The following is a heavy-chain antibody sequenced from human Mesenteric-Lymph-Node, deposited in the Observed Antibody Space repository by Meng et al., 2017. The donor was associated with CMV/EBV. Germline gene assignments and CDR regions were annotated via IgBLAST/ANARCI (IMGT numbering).Heavy chain of an antibody. CDR1: GFTFSSYS. J-gene: IGHJ4*02. D-gene: IGHD3-9*01. CDR3: AKLPKTFYDVLTGYSPAGYFDY. Sequence: GGSLRLSCAVSGFTFSSYSMNWVRQAPGKGLEWVSSISTSSSYIYYADSVKGRLTISRDKAKNTLYLQMNSLRAEDTAVYYCAKLPKTFYDVLTGYSPAGYFDYWGQGILVTVSS. V-gene: IGHV3-21*04. CDR2: ISTSSSYI.